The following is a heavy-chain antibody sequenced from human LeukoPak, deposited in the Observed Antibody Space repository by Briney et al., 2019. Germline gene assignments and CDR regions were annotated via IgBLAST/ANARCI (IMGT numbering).Heavy chain of an antibody. Sequence: SETLSLTCTVSGASFSSGDQYWNWIRQSPGKGLEWIGSLHPSGNLYNNPSLESRVTMSVDTSKNQFSLNLNSVTAADTAVYFCSRGLDSRKLGYWGQGTLVTASS. D-gene: IGHD3-22*01. J-gene: IGHJ4*02. CDR1: GASFSSGDQY. CDR2: LHPSGNL. V-gene: IGHV4-31*03. CDR3: SRGLDSRKLGY.